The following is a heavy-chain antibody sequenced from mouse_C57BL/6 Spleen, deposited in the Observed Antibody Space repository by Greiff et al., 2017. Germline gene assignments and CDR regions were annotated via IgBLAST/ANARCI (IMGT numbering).Heavy chain of an antibody. CDR1: GYTFTSYW. V-gene: IGHV1-52*01. J-gene: IGHJ4*01. CDR3: ARAMIYDGYYPYAMDY. CDR2: IDPSDSET. Sequence: VQLQQSGAELVRPGSSVKLSCKASGYTFTSYWMHWVKQRPIQGLEWIGNIDPSDSETHYNQKFKDKATLTVDKSSSTAYMQLSSLTSEDSAVYYCARAMIYDGYYPYAMDYWGQGTSVTVSS. D-gene: IGHD2-3*01.